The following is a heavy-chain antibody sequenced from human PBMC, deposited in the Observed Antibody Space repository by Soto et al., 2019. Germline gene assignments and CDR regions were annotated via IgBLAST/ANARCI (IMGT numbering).Heavy chain of an antibody. CDR1: GFTFSNFG. V-gene: IGHV3-30*18. CDR2: ISSDGSDK. Sequence: QVQLVESGGGVVQPGRSLRLSCAASGFTFSNFGMHWVRQAPGKGLEWVAAISSDGSDKYYSESVKGRFTISRDNSKNTRFRQMNSLRVEDTAVYYCAEGSEVARQELAYWGQGTLVTVSS. J-gene: IGHJ4*02. D-gene: IGHD3-3*01. CDR3: AEGSEVARQELAY.